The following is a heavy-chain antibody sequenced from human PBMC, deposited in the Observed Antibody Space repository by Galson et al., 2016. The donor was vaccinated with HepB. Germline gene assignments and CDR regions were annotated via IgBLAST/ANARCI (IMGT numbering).Heavy chain of an antibody. CDR2: VNPNVDYS. CDR3: ARGDIVASLLDY. CDR1: GYTFNSYN. D-gene: IGHD5-12*01. V-gene: IGHV1-8*01. J-gene: IGHJ4*02. Sequence: CKASGYTFNSYNINWVRRASGQGLEWMGWVNPNVDYSVFAQKFQGRLTLTRNASISTAYMELSSLTSEDTAIYFCARGDIVASLLDYWGQGSLVTVSS.